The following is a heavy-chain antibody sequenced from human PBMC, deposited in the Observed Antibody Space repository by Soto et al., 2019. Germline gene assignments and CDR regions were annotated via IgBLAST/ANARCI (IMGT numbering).Heavy chain of an antibody. Sequence: GGSPRLSCAASGFTFSSYAMSWVRQAPGKGLEWVSDISGSGGSTYYADSVKGRFTISRDNSKNTLYLQMNSLRAEDTAVYYCAKDTIPGEQQLEYFQHWGQGTLVTVSS. V-gene: IGHV3-23*01. CDR1: GFTFSSYA. D-gene: IGHD6-13*01. J-gene: IGHJ1*01. CDR2: ISGSGGST. CDR3: AKDTIPGEQQLEYFQH.